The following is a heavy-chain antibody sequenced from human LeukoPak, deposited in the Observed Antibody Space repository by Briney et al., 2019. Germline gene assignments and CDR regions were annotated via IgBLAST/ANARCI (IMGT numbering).Heavy chain of an antibody. Sequence: PGRSLRLSCAASGFTFSSYAMHWVRQAPGKGLEWVAVISYDGSNKYYADSVKGRFTISRDNSKNALYLQMNSLRAEDTAVYYCARDFGSGYPYFDYGGQGTLVSVSS. CDR3: ARDFGSGYPYFDY. V-gene: IGHV3-30*04. D-gene: IGHD3-22*01. J-gene: IGHJ4*02. CDR1: GFTFSSYA. CDR2: ISYDGSNK.